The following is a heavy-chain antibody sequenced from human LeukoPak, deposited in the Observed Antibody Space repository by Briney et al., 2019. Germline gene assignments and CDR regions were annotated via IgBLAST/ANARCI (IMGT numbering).Heavy chain of an antibody. CDR2: INPNSGGT. CDR3: ARVAVGASFDC. CDR1: GYTLIDYY. D-gene: IGHD1-26*01. V-gene: IGHV1-2*02. Sequence: GASVNVSCKASGYTLIDYYMHWVRQAPGQGLEWMGWINPNSGGTYYAQKFQGKVTMTRDTSINTAYMELSSLRSDDTAVYYCARVAVGASFDCWGQGSLVTVSS. J-gene: IGHJ4*02.